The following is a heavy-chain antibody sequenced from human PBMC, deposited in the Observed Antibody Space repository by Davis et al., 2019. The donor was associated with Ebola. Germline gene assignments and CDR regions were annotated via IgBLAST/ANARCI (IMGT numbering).Heavy chain of an antibody. J-gene: IGHJ6*02. CDR3: ARATRAGLDV. D-gene: IGHD5-24*01. Sequence: AASVKVSCKASGGTFSSYAISWVRQAPGQGLEWMGWINPNSGVTNYAQRFQGWVTMTRDTSISTAYMELSRLKSEDTAMYYCARATRAGLDVWGQGTTVTVS. V-gene: IGHV1-2*04. CDR1: GGTFSSYA. CDR2: INPNSGVT.